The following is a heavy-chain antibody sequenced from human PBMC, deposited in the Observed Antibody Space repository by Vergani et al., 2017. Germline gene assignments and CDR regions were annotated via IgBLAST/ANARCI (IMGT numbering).Heavy chain of an antibody. V-gene: IGHV3-23*01. D-gene: IGHD3-3*01. CDR2: ISGSGGST. J-gene: IGHJ3*02. Sequence: EVQLLESGGDLVQPGGSLRLSCAASGFTFNHYAMNWVRQAPGKGLEWVSGISGSGGSTYYAGSVKGRFTISRDNSKNTLYLQMNSLRAEDTAVYYCAKXSSDFWSGQGAFDIWGQGTMVTVSS. CDR1: GFTFNHYA. CDR3: AKXSSDFWSGQGAFDI.